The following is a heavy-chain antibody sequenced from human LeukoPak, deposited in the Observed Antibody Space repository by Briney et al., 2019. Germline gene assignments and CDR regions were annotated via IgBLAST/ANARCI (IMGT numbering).Heavy chain of an antibody. V-gene: IGHV3-53*01. CDR2: IYNSGST. Sequence: PGGSLRLSCAATGFTVSGNYISWVRQAPGKGLECVSVIYNSGSTYYADSVKGRFTISRDNSKNTLYLQMSSLRAEDTAVYYCARGEDIVTTIFAFDTWGQGKMVTVSS. CDR1: GFTVSGNY. CDR3: ARGEDIVTTIFAFDT. J-gene: IGHJ3*02. D-gene: IGHD5-12*01.